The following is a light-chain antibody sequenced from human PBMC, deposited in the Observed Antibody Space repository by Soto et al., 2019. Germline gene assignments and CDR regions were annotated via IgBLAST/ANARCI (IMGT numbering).Light chain of an antibody. CDR2: AAS. V-gene: IGKV1-39*01. Sequence: DIQMTQSPYSLSASVGDTVTITCRASQTISTYLNWYQKKAGEAPELLIYAASNLQSGVPLRFTGSGSAISFTLGILSLQPEDFATCFCQQSSANQLNFGGGTKVQIK. CDR1: QTISTY. J-gene: IGKJ4*01. CDR3: QQSSANQLN.